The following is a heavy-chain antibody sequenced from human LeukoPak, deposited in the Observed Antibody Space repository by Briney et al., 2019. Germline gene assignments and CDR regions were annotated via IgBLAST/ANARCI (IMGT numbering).Heavy chain of an antibody. CDR3: ALERPNWPYYFDD. Sequence: TGGSLRLSCAASGFTFSSYGMHWVRQAPGKGLEWVSYISSSSRTIYYADSVKCRFTISRDNAKNSLYLQMNSLRAEDTAVYYCALERPNWPYYFDDWGQGTLVTVSS. J-gene: IGHJ4*02. V-gene: IGHV3-48*01. CDR2: ISSSSRTI. CDR1: GFTFSSYG. D-gene: IGHD1-1*01.